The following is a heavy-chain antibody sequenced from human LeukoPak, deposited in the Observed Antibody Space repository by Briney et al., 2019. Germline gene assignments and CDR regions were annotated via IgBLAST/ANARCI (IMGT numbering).Heavy chain of an antibody. D-gene: IGHD6-13*01. J-gene: IGHJ3*02. CDR3: AGSWSPYDAFDI. CDR1: GFTFSDYY. Sequence: GGSLRLSCSASGFTFSDYYMSWIRQAPGKGLEWVSYISSSGSTIYYADSVKGRFTISGDNAKNSLYLQMNSLRAEDTAVYYCAGSWSPYDAFDIWGQGTMVSVSS. V-gene: IGHV3-11*04. CDR2: ISSSGSTI.